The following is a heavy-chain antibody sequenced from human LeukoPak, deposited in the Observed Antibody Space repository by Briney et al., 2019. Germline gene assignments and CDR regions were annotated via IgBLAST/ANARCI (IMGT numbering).Heavy chain of an antibody. CDR3: ANEPVVNLPGY. D-gene: IGHD1-14*01. CDR1: GYTFTGYY. CDR2: INPNSGGT. Sequence: ASVKVSCRASGYTFTGYYMHWVRQAPGQGLEWMGWINPNSGGTNYAQKFQGRVTMTRDTSISTAYMELNSLRAEDTAVYYCANEPVVNLPGYWGQGTLVTVSS. J-gene: IGHJ4*02. V-gene: IGHV1-2*02.